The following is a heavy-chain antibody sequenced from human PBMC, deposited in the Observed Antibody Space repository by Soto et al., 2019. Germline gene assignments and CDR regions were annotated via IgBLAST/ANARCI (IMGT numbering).Heavy chain of an antibody. V-gene: IGHV3-20*01. CDR1: GFTFDDHG. CDR2: INWNGEKI. CDR3: ARAASTWLFYMDV. D-gene: IGHD6-13*01. J-gene: IGHJ6*04. Sequence: EVQLVQSGGGVVRPGGSLRLSCEASGFTFDDHGMAWVRQVQGKGLEWVSGINWNGEKIEYADSVRGRFAISRENGKNFVFLPMNSLRAEATAVYHCARAASTWLFYMDVWGKGTTVTVSP.